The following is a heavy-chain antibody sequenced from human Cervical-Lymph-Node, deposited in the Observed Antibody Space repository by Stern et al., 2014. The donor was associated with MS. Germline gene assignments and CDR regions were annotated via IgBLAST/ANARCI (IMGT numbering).Heavy chain of an antibody. Sequence: EVQLEESGGGLVQPGRSLRLSCAASGFIFDDYAMHWVRQAPGKGLELVSTISWNSAIIGYADSVKGRFTISRDNAKNSLYLQMDSLRAEDTAFYYCTKGGESTSDSWGQGTLVTVSS. V-gene: IGHV3-9*01. J-gene: IGHJ4*02. CDR1: GFIFDDYA. D-gene: IGHD4-17*01. CDR2: ISWNSAII. CDR3: TKGGESTSDS.